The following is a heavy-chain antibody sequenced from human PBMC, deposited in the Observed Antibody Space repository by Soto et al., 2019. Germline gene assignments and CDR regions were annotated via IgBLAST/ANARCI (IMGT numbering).Heavy chain of an antibody. Sequence: PGGSLRLSCAASGFTFSSYSMNWVRQAPGKGLEWVSSISSSSSYIYYADSVKGRSTISRDNAKNSLYLQMNSLRSEDTAVYYWXRVYCXGGSCYGIDYXGQGTLVTVSS. CDR2: ISSSSSYI. D-gene: IGHD2-15*01. CDR3: XRVYCXGGSCYGIDY. V-gene: IGHV3-21*04. CDR1: GFTFSSYS. J-gene: IGHJ4*02.